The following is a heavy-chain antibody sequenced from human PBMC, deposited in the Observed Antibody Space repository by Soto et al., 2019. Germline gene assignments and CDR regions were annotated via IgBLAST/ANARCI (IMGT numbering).Heavy chain of an antibody. D-gene: IGHD4-4*01. J-gene: IGHJ6*03. CDR1: GGSISSYY. CDR3: ASTAVIYYYMDV. V-gene: IGHV4-59*08. CDR2: IYYSGST. Sequence: SETLSLTCTVSGGSISSYYWSWIRQPPGKGLEWIGYIYYSGSTNYNPSLKSRVTISVDTSKNQFSLKLSSVTAADTAVYYCASTAVIYYYMDVWGKGTTVTVSS.